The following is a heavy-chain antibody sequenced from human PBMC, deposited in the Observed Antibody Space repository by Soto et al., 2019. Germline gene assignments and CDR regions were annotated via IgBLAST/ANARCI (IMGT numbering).Heavy chain of an antibody. D-gene: IGHD6-19*01. CDR3: ASGQSPVAGHYYYMDV. J-gene: IGHJ6*03. CDR2: INPYTGHT. V-gene: IGHV1-18*01. CDR1: GYSFTGFG. Sequence: QVQLVQSGGEVTKPGASVRVSCKASGYSFTGFGITWVRQAPAPGLEWMVWINPYTGHTNSAQKLHDTVIIPTDTSMSTAYLARRSRRSDETALDFCASGQSPVAGHYYYMDVWGRGTKVIVSS.